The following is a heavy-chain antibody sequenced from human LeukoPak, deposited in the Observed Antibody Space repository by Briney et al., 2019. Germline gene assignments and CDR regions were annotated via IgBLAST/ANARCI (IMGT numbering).Heavy chain of an antibody. CDR1: GYSISSGYY. D-gene: IGHD1-20*01. V-gene: IGHV4-38-2*02. CDR2: IYHSGST. Sequence: SETLSLTCTVSGYSISSGYYWGWIRQPPGKGLEWIGSIYHSGSTYYNPSLKSRVTISVDTSKNQFSLKLSSVTAADTAVYYCARADGYNWNDEEDWFDPWGQGTLVTVSS. CDR3: ARADGYNWNDEEDWFDP. J-gene: IGHJ5*02.